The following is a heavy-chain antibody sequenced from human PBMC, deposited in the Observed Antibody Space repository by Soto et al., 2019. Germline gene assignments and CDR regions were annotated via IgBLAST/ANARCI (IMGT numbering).Heavy chain of an antibody. V-gene: IGHV3-9*01. CDR2: ISWNSGSI. CDR3: AKFRGPVFYSSTADSYFDY. CDR1: GFTFDDYA. D-gene: IGHD6-13*01. Sequence: EVQLVESGGGLVQPGRSLRLSCAASGFTFDDYAMHWVRQAPGKGLEWVSGISWNSGSIGYADSVKGRFTISRDNAKNSLYLQMNSLRAEDTALYYCAKFRGPVFYSSTADSYFDYWGQGTLVTVSS. J-gene: IGHJ4*02.